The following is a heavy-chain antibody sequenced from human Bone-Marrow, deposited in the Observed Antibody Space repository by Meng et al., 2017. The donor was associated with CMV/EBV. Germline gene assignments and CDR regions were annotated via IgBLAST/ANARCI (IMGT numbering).Heavy chain of an antibody. J-gene: IGHJ5*02. CDR1: GYTFTSYG. D-gene: IGHD2-2*01. Sequence: ASVKVSCKASGYTFTSYGFSWVRQAPGQGLEWMGWISAYNGNTNYAQKFQGRVTMTRDTSTSTVYMELSSLRSEDTAVYYCASSRPRSPFDPWGQGTLVTVAS. V-gene: IGHV1-18*01. CDR3: ASSRPRSPFDP. CDR2: ISAYNGNT.